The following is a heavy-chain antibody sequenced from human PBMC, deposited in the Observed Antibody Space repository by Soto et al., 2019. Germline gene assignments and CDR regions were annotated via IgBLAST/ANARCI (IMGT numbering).Heavy chain of an antibody. Sequence: SETLSLTCTVSGGSVSSGDYFWSWLRQSPGKRLEWIAYIYYSGSTNYNPSLKSRATISVDASKSQVSLTLASMTAADAALYYCARSPNYYYYGFDVWGQGTAVTVS. CDR1: GGSVSSGDYF. J-gene: IGHJ6*02. V-gene: IGHV4-61*08. D-gene: IGHD3-10*01. CDR3: ARSPNYYYYGFDV. CDR2: IYYSGST.